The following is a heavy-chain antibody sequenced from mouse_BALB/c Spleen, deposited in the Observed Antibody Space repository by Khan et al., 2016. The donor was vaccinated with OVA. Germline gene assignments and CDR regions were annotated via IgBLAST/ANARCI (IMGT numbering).Heavy chain of an antibody. D-gene: IGHD1-1*01. V-gene: IGHV2-9*02. CDR1: GFSLTSYG. Sequence: VQLQESGPGLVAPSQSLSITCTVSGFSLTSYGVHWVRQPPGKGLEWLGGIWTGGSTNYNSALRSRLTINKDNSKNQVFLKMNNLQTDDTAMYCCERELGNSHWYCDVWGAGTTVTVSS. J-gene: IGHJ1*01. CDR3: ERELGNSHWYCDV. CDR2: IWTGGST.